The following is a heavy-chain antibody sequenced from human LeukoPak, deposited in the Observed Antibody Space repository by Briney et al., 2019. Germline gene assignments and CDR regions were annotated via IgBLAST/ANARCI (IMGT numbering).Heavy chain of an antibody. CDR3: ARDRSGYYQEYDY. CDR2: IIPIFGTA. Sequence: GASVKVSCKASGGTFSSYAISWVRQAPGQGLEWMGGIIPIFGTANYAQKFQGRVTITTDESTSTAYMELSSLRSEDTAVYYCARDRSGYYQEYDYWGQGTLGTVSS. D-gene: IGHD3-22*01. J-gene: IGHJ4*02. V-gene: IGHV1-69*05. CDR1: GGTFSSYA.